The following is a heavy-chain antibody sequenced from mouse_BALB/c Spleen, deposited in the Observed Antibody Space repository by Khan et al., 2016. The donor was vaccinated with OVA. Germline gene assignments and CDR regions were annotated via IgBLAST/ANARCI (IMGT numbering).Heavy chain of an antibody. CDR3: ARPPSLSDTRDH. CDR1: GYTFTSYG. Sequence: QIQLVQSGPELKKPGETVKISCKASGYTFTSYGMNWVKQSPGKALKWMGWINTYTGEPTYADDFKGRFAFSLETSASTAYLQINNLKNEDTATYFCARPPSLSDTRDHWGKGTSVTVSS. CDR2: INTYTGEP. V-gene: IGHV9-3-1*01. J-gene: IGHJ4*01.